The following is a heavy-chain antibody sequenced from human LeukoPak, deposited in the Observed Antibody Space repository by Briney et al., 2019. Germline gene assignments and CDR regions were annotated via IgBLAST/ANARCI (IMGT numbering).Heavy chain of an antibody. J-gene: IGHJ4*02. CDR1: GFSLRTSGVD. CDR3: ALSTTVGSPFDY. D-gene: IGHD1-1*01. V-gene: IGHV2-5*01. Sequence: SGPTLVKPTQTLTLTCTFSGFSLRTSGVDVGWIRQPPGKALEWLALIYWNDDKRYSPSLKSRLTITKDTSKNQVVLTMTNMDPVDTATYYCALSTTVGSPFDYWGKGTLVTVSS. CDR2: IYWNDDK.